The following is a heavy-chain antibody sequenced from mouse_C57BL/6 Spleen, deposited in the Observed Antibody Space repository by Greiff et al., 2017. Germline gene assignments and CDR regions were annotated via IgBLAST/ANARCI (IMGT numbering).Heavy chain of an antibody. CDR2: ISYDGSN. CDR3: ARGRPFDY. J-gene: IGHJ2*01. Sequence: EVKLMESGPGLVKPSQSLSLTCSVTGYSITSGYYWNWIRQFPGNKLEWMGYISYDGSNNYNPSLKNRISITRDTSKNQFFLKLNSVTTEDTATYYCARGRPFDYWGQGTTLTVSS. CDR1: GYSITSGYY. V-gene: IGHV3-6*01.